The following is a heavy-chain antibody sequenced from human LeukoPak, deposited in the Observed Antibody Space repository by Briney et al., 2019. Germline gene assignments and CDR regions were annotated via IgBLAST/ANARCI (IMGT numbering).Heavy chain of an antibody. J-gene: IGHJ4*02. V-gene: IGHV3-23*01. Sequence: GGSLRLSCAASGFTFSTYAMSWVRQPPGKGLEWVSGISPSGASPYYADSVKGRFTISRDNSKNTVYLQVNSLGAADTAVYYCAKDRAPYSGARGFDCWGQGTLVTVSS. CDR1: GFTFSTYA. CDR3: AKDRAPYSGARGFDC. CDR2: ISPSGASP. D-gene: IGHD5-12*01.